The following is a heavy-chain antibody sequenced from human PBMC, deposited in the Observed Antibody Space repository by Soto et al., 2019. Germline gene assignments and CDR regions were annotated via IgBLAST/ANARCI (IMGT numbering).Heavy chain of an antibody. Sequence: GGSLRLSCAASGFTVSSNYMSWVLQAPGKGLEWVSVIYSGGSTYYADSVKGRFTISRDNSKNTLYLQMNSLRAEDTAVYYCAGHDYGDYEGAFDIWGQGTMVTVSS. CDR1: GFTVSSNY. D-gene: IGHD4-17*01. CDR2: IYSGGST. J-gene: IGHJ3*02. V-gene: IGHV3-66*04. CDR3: AGHDYGDYEGAFDI.